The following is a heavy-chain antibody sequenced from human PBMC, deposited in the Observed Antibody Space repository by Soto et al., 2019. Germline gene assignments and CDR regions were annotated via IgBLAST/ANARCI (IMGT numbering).Heavy chain of an antibody. J-gene: IGHJ4*02. V-gene: IGHV3-30*03. CDR3: ATDEGVGGTLGLFDY. CDR2: MSSDGSKI. CDR1: GFDFTYYD. Sequence: QVQPVESGGGAVQPGASLRLSCVASGFDFTYYDMHWVRQAPGKGLESVAVMSSDGSKIHHTDSVKGRFTISRDNSKNTLYLQMNSLRKEDTAVYFCATDEGVGGTLGLFDYWGQGTLVSVSS. D-gene: IGHD1-26*01.